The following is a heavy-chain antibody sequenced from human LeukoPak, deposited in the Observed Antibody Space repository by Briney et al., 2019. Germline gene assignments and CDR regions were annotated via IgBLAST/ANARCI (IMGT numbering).Heavy chain of an antibody. D-gene: IGHD3-22*01. V-gene: IGHV3-30*04. CDR3: AKGPHDSSGYYEYIDY. J-gene: IGHJ4*02. CDR1: GFTFSSYA. CDR2: ISYDGSNK. Sequence: PGRSLRLSCAASGFTFSSYAMHWVRQAPGKGLEWVAVISYDGSNKYYADSVKGRFTISRDNSKNTLYLQMNSLRAEDTAVYYCAKGPHDSSGYYEYIDYWGQGTLVTVSA.